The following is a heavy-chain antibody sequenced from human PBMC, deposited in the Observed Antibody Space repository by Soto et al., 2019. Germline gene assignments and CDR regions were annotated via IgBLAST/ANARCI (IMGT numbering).Heavy chain of an antibody. V-gene: IGHV1-18*04. CDR1: GYTFTSYG. D-gene: IGHD2-21*02. J-gene: IGHJ4*02. Sequence: VKVSCKASGYTFTSYGISWVRQAPGQGLEWMGWISAYNGNTNYAQKLQGRVTMTTDTSTSTAYMELRSLRSDDTAVYYCARQRTTVVTQAYFDHWGQGALVTVSS. CDR2: ISAYNGNT. CDR3: ARQRTTVVTQAYFDH.